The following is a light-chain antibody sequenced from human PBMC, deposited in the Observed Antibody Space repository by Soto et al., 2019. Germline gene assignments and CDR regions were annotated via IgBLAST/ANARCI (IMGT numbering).Light chain of an antibody. V-gene: IGLV1-40*01. CDR1: SSNIGAGYD. CDR2: GNS. Sequence: QPVLTQPPSVSGAPGQRVTISCTGSSSNIGAGYDVHWYQQLPGTAPKLLIYGNSNRPSGVPDRFSGSKSGTSASLAITGLHAEDEADYYCQSYDSSLSAFYVFGTGTKVTVL. J-gene: IGLJ1*01. CDR3: QSYDSSLSAFYV.